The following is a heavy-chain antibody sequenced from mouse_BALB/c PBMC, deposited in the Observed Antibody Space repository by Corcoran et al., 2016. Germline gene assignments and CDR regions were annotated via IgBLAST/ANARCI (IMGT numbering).Heavy chain of an antibody. Sequence: EVQLQQSGAELVKPGASVKLSCIASGFNIKDTYMHWVKQRPEQGLEWIGRIDPANGNTTYDPKFPGKATKTADTSSNTAYLQLSSLASDDTGVYDCARYGSGYLDYVGQGTTLTVSS. D-gene: IGHD1-1*01. CDR1: GFNIKDTY. CDR2: IDPANGNT. V-gene: IGHV14-3*02. CDR3: ARYGSGYLDY. J-gene: IGHJ2*01.